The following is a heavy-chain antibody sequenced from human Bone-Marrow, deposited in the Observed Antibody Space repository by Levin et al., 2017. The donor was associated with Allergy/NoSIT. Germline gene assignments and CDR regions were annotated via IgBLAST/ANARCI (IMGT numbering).Heavy chain of an antibody. J-gene: IGHJ2*01. V-gene: IGHV4-30-2*01. D-gene: IGHD2-2*01. CDR1: GGSIYSAGYS. CDR3: AILVVVPAANIRYFDL. Sequence: SQTLSLTCAVSGGSIYSAGYSWSWIRQPPGKGLEWIGYIFHGGSTYYNPSLRSRVTISLDRSKNQFSLKLHSVTAADTAIYYCAILVVVPAANIRYFDLWGRGTLVTVSS. CDR2: IFHGGST.